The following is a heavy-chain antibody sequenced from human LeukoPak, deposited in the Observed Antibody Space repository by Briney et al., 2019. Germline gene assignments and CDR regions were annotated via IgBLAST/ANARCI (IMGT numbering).Heavy chain of an antibody. V-gene: IGHV1-8*03. Sequence: GASVKVSCKASGYTFTGYYMHWVRQATGQGLEWMGWMNPNSGNTGYAQKFQGRVTITRNTSISTAYMELSSLRSEDTAVYYCARGVRTIFGVVIIYYFDYWGQGTLVTVSS. J-gene: IGHJ4*02. D-gene: IGHD3-3*01. CDR2: MNPNSGNT. CDR3: ARGVRTIFGVVIIYYFDY. CDR1: GYTFTGYY.